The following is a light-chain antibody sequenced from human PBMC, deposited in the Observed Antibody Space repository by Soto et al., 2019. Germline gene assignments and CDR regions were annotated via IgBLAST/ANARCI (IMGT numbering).Light chain of an antibody. CDR3: QSYDSSLSGWV. V-gene: IGLV1-40*01. CDR2: GNN. Sequence: QSVLTQPPSVSGAPGQKVTISCTRSSSNIGAAYDVHWYQHLPGTAPKLLIYGNNNRPSGVPDRFSGSKSGTSASLAITGLQAEDEADYYCQSYDSSLSGWVFGAGTTVTVL. CDR1: SSNIGAAYD. J-gene: IGLJ3*02.